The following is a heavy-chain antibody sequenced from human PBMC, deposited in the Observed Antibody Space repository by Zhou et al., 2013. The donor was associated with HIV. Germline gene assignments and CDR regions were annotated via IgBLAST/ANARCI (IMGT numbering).Heavy chain of an antibody. CDR3: AREAYCGGDCYSGFQH. J-gene: IGHJ1*01. CDR1: GGTFSSYA. CDR2: IIPILGIA. Sequence: QVQLVQSGAEVKKPGSSVKVSCKASGGTFSSYAISWVRQAPGQGLEWMGRIIPILGIANYAQKFQGTITADKSTGTAYMELSSLRSEDTAVYYCAREAYCGGDCYSGFQHWGQGTLVTVSS. V-gene: IGHV1-69*04. D-gene: IGHD2-21*01.